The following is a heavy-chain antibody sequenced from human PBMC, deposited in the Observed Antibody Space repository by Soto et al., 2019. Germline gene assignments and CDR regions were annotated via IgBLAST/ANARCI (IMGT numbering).Heavy chain of an antibody. V-gene: IGHV1-69*01. CDR2: IVPMFGTT. J-gene: IGHJ3*01. CDR3: ARDLADVHLWDAFDV. D-gene: IGHD6-13*01. Sequence: QVQLVQSGPELKKPGSSVKVSCKAPGDTFNSYGISWVRQAPGQGLECMGGIVPMFGTTNLALKFEDRVVISADELTTTGYMEIRGLTSEDTAVYYCARDLADVHLWDAFDVWGHGTRVTVSS. CDR1: GDTFNSYG.